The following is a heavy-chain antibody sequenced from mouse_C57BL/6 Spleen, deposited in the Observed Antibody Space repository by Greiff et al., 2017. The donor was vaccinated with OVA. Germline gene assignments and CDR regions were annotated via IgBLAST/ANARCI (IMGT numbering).Heavy chain of an antibody. CDR2: ISDGGSYT. V-gene: IGHV5-4*01. Sequence: EVQLVESGGGLVKPGGSLKLSCAASGFTFSSYAMSWVRQTPEKRLEWVATISDGGSYTYYPDNVQGRFTISRDNAKNNLYLQMSHLKSEDTAMYYCARDNGSSYRYFDYWGQGTTLTVSS. CDR1: GFTFSSYA. D-gene: IGHD1-1*01. CDR3: ARDNGSSYRYFDY. J-gene: IGHJ2*01.